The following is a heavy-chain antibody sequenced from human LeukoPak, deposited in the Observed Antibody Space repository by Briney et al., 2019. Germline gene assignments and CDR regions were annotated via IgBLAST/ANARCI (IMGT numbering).Heavy chain of an antibody. D-gene: IGHD6-13*01. V-gene: IGHV3-53*04. CDR2: IYSGGST. Sequence: GGSLRLSCAASGFTVSSNYMSWVRQAPGKGLEWVSVIYSGGSTYYADSVKGRFTISRHNSKNTLYLQMNSLRAEDTAVYYCAGIAAAGTSYYYGMDVWGQGTTVTVSS. J-gene: IGHJ6*02. CDR3: AGIAAAGTSYYYGMDV. CDR1: GFTVSSNY.